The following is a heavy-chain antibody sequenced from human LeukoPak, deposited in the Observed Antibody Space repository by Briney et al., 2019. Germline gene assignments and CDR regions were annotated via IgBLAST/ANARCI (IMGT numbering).Heavy chain of an antibody. J-gene: IGHJ4*02. Sequence: SETLSLTCAVYGGSFSGYYWSWIRQPPGKGLEWIGEINHSGSTNYNPSLKSRVTISVDTSKNQFSLKLSSVTAADTAVYYCARGPDFDYWGQGTLVTVSS. CDR3: ARGPDFDY. CDR2: INHSGST. CDR1: GGSFSGYY. V-gene: IGHV4-34*01.